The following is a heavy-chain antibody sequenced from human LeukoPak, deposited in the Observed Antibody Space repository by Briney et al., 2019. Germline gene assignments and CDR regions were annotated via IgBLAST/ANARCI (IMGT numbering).Heavy chain of an antibody. CDR3: ARQTYYYDSSGHPYWYFDL. CDR2: IYYSGST. D-gene: IGHD3-22*01. J-gene: IGHJ2*01. Sequence: SETLSLTCTVSGXSISSSSDYWGWIRQPPGKGLEWIGTIYYSGSTYYNPSLKSRLTMSVDTSKNQFSLKLSSVTVADTAIYYCARQTYYYDSSGHPYWYFDLWGRGSLVTVSS. V-gene: IGHV4-39*01. CDR1: GXSISSSSDY.